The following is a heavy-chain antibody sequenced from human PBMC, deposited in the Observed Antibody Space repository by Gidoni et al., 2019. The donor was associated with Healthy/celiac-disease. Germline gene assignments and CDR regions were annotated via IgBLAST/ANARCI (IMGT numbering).Heavy chain of an antibody. D-gene: IGHD6-19*01. J-gene: IGHJ1*01. CDR3: ARGETSGDVEYFQH. CDR2: IYYSEIP. CDR1: GAYFRAYY. V-gene: IGHV4-34*01. Sequence: QVHLQKWGAVLLKPSENMSLTSAAHGAYFRAYYWSWIRQPPGNVLDLSGEIYYSEIPNYNPALKSRGTISVDTLKNQFSLKLSSVTAAETAVYYCARGETSGDVEYFQHWGQGTLVTVSS.